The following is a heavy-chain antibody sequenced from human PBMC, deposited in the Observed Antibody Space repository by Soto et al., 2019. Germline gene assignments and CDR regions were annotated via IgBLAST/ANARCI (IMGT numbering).Heavy chain of an antibody. D-gene: IGHD2-15*01. CDR1: GFTFSTYW. CDR3: ARDEYCSGGSCYPGTFDY. CDR2: INSDGSST. J-gene: IGHJ4*02. Sequence: GGSLRLSCAASGFTFSTYWMHWVRQAPGKGLVWVSRINSDGSSTSYADSVKGRFTISRDNAKNTLHLQMNSLRAEDTAVYYCARDEYCSGGSCYPGTFDYWGQGTLVTVSS. V-gene: IGHV3-74*01.